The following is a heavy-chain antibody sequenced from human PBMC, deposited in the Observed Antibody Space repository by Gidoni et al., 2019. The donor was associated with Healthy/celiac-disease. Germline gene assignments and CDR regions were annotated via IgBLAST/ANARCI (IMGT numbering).Heavy chain of an antibody. CDR2: IIPILGIA. CDR1: VGTFSSYA. V-gene: IGHV1-69*04. Sequence: QVQLVQSGAEVKKPGSSVKVSCKASVGTFSSYAISWVRQAPGQGLEWMGRIIPILGIANYAQKFQGRVTITADKSTSTAYMELSSLRSEDTAVYYCAREVEMATIREYYVDYWGQGTLVTVSS. J-gene: IGHJ4*02. CDR3: AREVEMATIREYYVDY. D-gene: IGHD5-12*01.